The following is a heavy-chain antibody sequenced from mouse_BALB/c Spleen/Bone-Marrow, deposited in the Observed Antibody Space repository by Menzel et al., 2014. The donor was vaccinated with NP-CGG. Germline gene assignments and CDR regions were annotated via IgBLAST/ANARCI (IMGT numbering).Heavy chain of an antibody. CDR1: GFTFSDFY. V-gene: IGHV7-1*02. CDR2: SRNKANDYTT. D-gene: IGHD2-4*01. CDR3: ARDDYGRAWFAY. J-gene: IGHJ3*01. Sequence: EVKLVESGGGLVQPGDSLRLSCAASGFTFSDFYMEWVRQPPGKRLEWIAASRNKANDYTTEYSASVKGRFIVSRDTSQSILYLQMNALRAEDTAIYYCARDDYGRAWFAYWGQGTLVTVSA.